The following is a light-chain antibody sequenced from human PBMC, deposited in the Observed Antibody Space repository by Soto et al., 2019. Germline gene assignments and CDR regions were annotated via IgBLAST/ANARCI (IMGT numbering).Light chain of an antibody. Sequence: IQMTQSPSTLSASVGDRVTITCRTSQSISTSLNWYQQKAGKAPKLLIYAASSLQSGVPSRFSGSGSGTDFTLTISSLQPEDFATYYCLQDYNYPLTFGGGTKVDIK. CDR1: QSISTS. J-gene: IGKJ4*01. CDR3: LQDYNYPLT. V-gene: IGKV1-6*01. CDR2: AAS.